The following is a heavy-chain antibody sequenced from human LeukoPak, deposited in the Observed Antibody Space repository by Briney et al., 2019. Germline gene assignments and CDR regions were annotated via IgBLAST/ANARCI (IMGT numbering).Heavy chain of an antibody. D-gene: IGHD6-13*01. V-gene: IGHV1-3*01. CDR3: ARGIWSRSKWYYYDH. CDR2: INAGNGDT. CDR1: GYTFTNYA. Sequence: ASVKVSCKASGYTFTNYAINWVRQAPGQRLEWLGWINAGNGDTKYSQKFQGRVTITRDTSASTAYMELSSLRSEDTAVYYCARGIWSRSKWYYYDHWGQGTLVTDSS. J-gene: IGHJ4*02.